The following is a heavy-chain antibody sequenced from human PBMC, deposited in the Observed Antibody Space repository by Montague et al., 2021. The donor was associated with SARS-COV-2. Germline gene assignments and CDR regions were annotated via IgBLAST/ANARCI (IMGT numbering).Heavy chain of an antibody. CDR1: GFTFSTYD. Sequence: SLRLSCAAPGFTFSTYDMSWVRQAPGKGLEWVSGISGSGGSTYYTDSVKGRFTISRDNSKNTVYLQMNGLRVEDTAAYYCAKERGRGYSDYGEFDYWGQGTLVTVSS. CDR2: ISGSGGST. J-gene: IGHJ4*02. CDR3: AKERGRGYSDYGEFDY. V-gene: IGHV3-23*01. D-gene: IGHD5-12*01.